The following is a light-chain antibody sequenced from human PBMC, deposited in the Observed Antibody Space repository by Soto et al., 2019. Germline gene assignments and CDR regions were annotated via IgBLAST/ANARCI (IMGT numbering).Light chain of an antibody. V-gene: IGKV3-11*01. CDR2: DAY. J-gene: IGKJ5*01. CDR3: QQRHMWPIT. Sequence: VLTQSPVTLSLSPGERATLSCRASQSFRGLLAWYQQKPGQAPRLLIYDAYNRATGIPPRFSGSGSGTDFTLTISSLEPEDSAVYYCQQRHMWPITFGQGTRLEMK. CDR1: QSFRGL.